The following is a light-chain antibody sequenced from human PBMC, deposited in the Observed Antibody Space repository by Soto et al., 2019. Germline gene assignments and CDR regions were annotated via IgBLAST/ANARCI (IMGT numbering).Light chain of an antibody. CDR1: QNSNSW. Sequence: DIQMTQSPSTLSASVGDRVTITFRASQNSNSWLAWYQQKPGKAPKFLIYDASSLESGVPSRFSGSGSGTEFTLTISSLQPDDFATYYCQHYNSYLWTFGQGTKVEIK. CDR3: QHYNSYLWT. CDR2: DAS. V-gene: IGKV1-5*01. J-gene: IGKJ1*01.